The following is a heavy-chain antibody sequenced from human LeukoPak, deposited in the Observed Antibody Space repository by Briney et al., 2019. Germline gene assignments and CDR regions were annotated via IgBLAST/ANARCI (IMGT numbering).Heavy chain of an antibody. J-gene: IGHJ4*02. CDR2: ISSSSSYI. Sequence: GGSLRPSCAASGFTFSSYNMNWVRQAPGKGLEWVSSISSSSSYIYYADSVKGRFTISRDNAKNSLYLQMNSLRAEDTAVYYCARARGYSNYFSFDYWGQGTLVTVSS. D-gene: IGHD4-11*01. CDR3: ARARGYSNYFSFDY. V-gene: IGHV3-21*01. CDR1: GFTFSSYN.